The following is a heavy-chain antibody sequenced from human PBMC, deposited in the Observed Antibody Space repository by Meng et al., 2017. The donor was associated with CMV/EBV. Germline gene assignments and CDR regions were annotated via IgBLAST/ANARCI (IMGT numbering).Heavy chain of an antibody. CDR1: GFPFSSYA. Sequence: SGFPFSSYALHWFRQAPGKGLEWVAVISYDGSNKYYADSVKGRFTISRDNSKNTLYLQMNSLRAEDTAVYYCARDFETTMVRGVIGYWGQGTLVTVSS. J-gene: IGHJ4*02. V-gene: IGHV3-30*04. CDR2: ISYDGSNK. CDR3: ARDFETTMVRGVIGY. D-gene: IGHD3-10*01.